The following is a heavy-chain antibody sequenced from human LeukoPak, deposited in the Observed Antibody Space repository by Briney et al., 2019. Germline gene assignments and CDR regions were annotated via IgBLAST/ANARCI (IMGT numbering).Heavy chain of an antibody. J-gene: IGHJ4*02. V-gene: IGHV1-18*01. CDR3: ARDADIEVGYSSSSSSDY. CDR2: ISAYNGNT. D-gene: IGHD6-6*01. CDR1: GHTFTSYG. Sequence: GASVKVSCKASGHTFTSYGISWVRQAPGQGLEWMGWISAYNGNTNYAQKLQGRVTMTTDTSTSTAYMELRSLRSDDTAVYYCARDADIEVGYSSSSSSDYWGQGTLVTVSS.